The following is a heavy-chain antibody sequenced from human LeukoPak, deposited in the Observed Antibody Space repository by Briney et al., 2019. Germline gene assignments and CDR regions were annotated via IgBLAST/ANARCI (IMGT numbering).Heavy chain of an antibody. Sequence: GGSLRLSCAASGFTFSSYAMSWVRQAPGEGLEWVSAISGSGGSTYYADSVKGRFTISRDNSKNTLYLQMNSLRAEDTAVYYCAKGGYYGSGREDAFDIWGQGTMVTVSS. CDR3: AKGGYYGSGREDAFDI. CDR2: ISGSGGST. V-gene: IGHV3-23*01. D-gene: IGHD3-10*01. CDR1: GFTFSSYA. J-gene: IGHJ3*02.